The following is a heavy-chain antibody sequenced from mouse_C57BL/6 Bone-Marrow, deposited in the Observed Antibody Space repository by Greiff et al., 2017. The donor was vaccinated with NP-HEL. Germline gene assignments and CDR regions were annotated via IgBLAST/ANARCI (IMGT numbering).Heavy chain of an antibody. J-gene: IGHJ4*01. CDR3: ARGYYDYAYYAMDY. Sequence: LQESGAELARPGASVKLSCKASGYTFTSYGISWVKQRTGQGLEWIGEIYPRSGNTYYNEKFKGKATLTADKSSSTAYMELRSLTSEDSAVYFCARGYYDYAYYAMDYWGQGTSVTVSS. V-gene: IGHV1-81*01. D-gene: IGHD2-4*01. CDR2: IYPRSGNT. CDR1: GYTFTSYG.